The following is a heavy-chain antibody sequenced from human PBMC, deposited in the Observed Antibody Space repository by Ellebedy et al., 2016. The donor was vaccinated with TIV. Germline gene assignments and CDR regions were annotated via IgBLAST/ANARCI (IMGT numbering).Heavy chain of an antibody. Sequence: GESLKISXAASGFTFSSYAMHWVRQAPGKGLEWVAVISYDGSNKYYADSVKGRFTISRDNSKNTLYLQMNSLRAEDTAVYYCARDAHGNPNTLSDYWGQGTLVTVSS. J-gene: IGHJ4*02. V-gene: IGHV3-30-3*01. CDR3: ARDAHGNPNTLSDY. D-gene: IGHD2/OR15-2a*01. CDR2: ISYDGSNK. CDR1: GFTFSSYA.